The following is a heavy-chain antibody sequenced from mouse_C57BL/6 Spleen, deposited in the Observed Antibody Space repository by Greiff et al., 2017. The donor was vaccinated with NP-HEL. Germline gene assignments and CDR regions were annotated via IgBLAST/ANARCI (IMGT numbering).Heavy chain of an antibody. J-gene: IGHJ4*01. CDR3: ARGCYDEGYYAMDD. CDR1: GFTFSDYG. CDR2: ISSGSSTI. Sequence: EVQLVESGGGLVKPGGSLKLSCAASGFTFSDYGMHWVRQAPEKGLEWVAYISSGSSTIYYADTVKGRFTISRDTAKNTLFLQMTRLRSEDTAMYYCARGCYDEGYYAMDDWGQGTSVTVSS. V-gene: IGHV5-17*01. D-gene: IGHD2-12*01.